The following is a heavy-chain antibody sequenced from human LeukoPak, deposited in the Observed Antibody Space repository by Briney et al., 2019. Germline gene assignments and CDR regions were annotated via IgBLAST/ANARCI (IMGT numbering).Heavy chain of an antibody. Sequence: PGESLRLSCAASGLTVSSNYMSWVRQAPGKGLEWVSVIYRGGRTDYADSVKGRFTISGDNSKNTLYLQMNSLRAEDTAVYYCARARYYDTTGYYEDLYYFDHWGQGTLVTVSS. V-gene: IGHV3-66*01. J-gene: IGHJ4*02. CDR2: IYRGGRT. D-gene: IGHD3-22*01. CDR3: ARARYYDTTGYYEDLYYFDH. CDR1: GLTVSSNY.